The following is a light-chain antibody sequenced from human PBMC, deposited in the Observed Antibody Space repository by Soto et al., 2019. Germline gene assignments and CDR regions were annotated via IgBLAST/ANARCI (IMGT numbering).Light chain of an antibody. J-gene: IGLJ1*01. CDR2: RND. CDR1: SSNTGTNY. V-gene: IGLV1-47*01. CDR3: SSWDDSLSGSV. Sequence: QSVLTQPPSASGTPGQRVTISCSGSSSNTGTNYVYWYQHLPGTAPKLLIYRNDLRPSGVPDRFSGSRSGTSASLAISGLRSEDEADYFCSSWDDSLSGSVFGTGTNVTVL.